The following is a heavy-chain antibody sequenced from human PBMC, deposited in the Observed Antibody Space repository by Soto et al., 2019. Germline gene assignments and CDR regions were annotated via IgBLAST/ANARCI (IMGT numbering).Heavy chain of an antibody. CDR2: VVPVFRIV. D-gene: IGHD3-3*01. CDR3: ARPHLRGPHSEFRSAPTASLYHYGLGV. CDR1: GGTFNTYP. Sequence: QVQLEQSGAEVKKPGSSVKVSCQTSGGTFNTYPISWMRQAPGRGLEWLGGVVPVFRIVNYAHQFQDRLNPSADESTTSVYTELSRLTSEDTAVYFCARPHLRGPHSEFRSAPTASLYHYGLGVWGQGTTVIVSS. J-gene: IGHJ6*02. V-gene: IGHV1-69*01.